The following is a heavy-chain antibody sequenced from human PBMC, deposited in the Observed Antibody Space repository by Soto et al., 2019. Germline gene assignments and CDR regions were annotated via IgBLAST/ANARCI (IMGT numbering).Heavy chain of an antibody. V-gene: IGHV4-31*03. CDR1: GCSISSGGYY. CDR2: IYYSGST. D-gene: IGHD6-13*01. CDR3: ARDSPYSRGYYMDV. J-gene: IGHJ6*03. Sequence: SETLSLTCTVSGCSISSGGYYWSWIRQHPGKGLEWIGYIYYSGSTYYNPSLKSRVTISVDTSKNQFSLKLSSVTAADTAVYYCARDSPYSRGYYMDVWGKGTTVTVSS.